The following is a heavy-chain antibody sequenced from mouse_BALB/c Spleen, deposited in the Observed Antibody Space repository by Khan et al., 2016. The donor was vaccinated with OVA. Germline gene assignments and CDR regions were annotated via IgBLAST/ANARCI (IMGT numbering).Heavy chain of an antibody. CDR2: INTYIGEP. Sequence: QLVQSGPELKKPGETVKISCKASGYTFTNYVMNWVKQAPGKGLKWMGWINTYIGEPTYSDDFKGRFAFSLETSASTAYLQINNLKSEDTATYFCASGNRDFDYWGQGTTLTVSS. CDR1: GYTFTNYV. CDR3: ASGNRDFDY. V-gene: IGHV9-3-1*01. D-gene: IGHD2-1*01. J-gene: IGHJ2*01.